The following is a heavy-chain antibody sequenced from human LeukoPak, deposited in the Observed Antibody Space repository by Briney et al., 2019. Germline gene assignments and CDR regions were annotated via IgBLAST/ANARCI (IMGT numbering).Heavy chain of an antibody. CDR3: ARIYYDILTGYSHFDY. V-gene: IGHV3-48*03. CDR1: GFTFSSYA. D-gene: IGHD3-9*01. J-gene: IGHJ4*02. CDR2: ISSSGSTI. Sequence: GGSLRLSCAASGFTFSSYAMHWVRQAPGKGLEWVSYISSSGSTIYYADSVKGRFTISRDNAKNSLYLQMNSLRAEDTAVYYCARIYYDILTGYSHFDYWGQGTLVTVSS.